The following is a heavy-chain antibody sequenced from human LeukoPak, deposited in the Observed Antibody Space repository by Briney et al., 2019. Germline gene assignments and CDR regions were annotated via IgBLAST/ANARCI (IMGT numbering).Heavy chain of an antibody. Sequence: GASVKVSCKTSGYNFIANSIHWVRQAPGQGLEWMGGIIPIFGTANYAQKFQGRVTITADESTSTAYMELSSLRSEDTAVYYCARACSTSCYNDYWGQGTLVTVSS. J-gene: IGHJ4*02. CDR2: IIPIFGTA. CDR3: ARACSTSCYNDY. V-gene: IGHV1-69*13. CDR1: GYNFIANS. D-gene: IGHD2-2*02.